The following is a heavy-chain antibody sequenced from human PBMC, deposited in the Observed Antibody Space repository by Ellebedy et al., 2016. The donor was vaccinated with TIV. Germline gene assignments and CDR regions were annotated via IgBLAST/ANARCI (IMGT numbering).Heavy chain of an antibody. J-gene: IGHJ4*02. D-gene: IGHD5-18*01. CDR1: GFSFSSYA. CDR3: AKDRISGDGYWVFDF. V-gene: IGHV3-23*01. Sequence: GESLKISCAASGFSFSSYAMSWVRQAPGKGPEWVSGIVGSGGSRYADSVKGRFTISRDNSKSTLDLQMSSLRAEDTAVYYCAKDRISGDGYWVFDFWGQGTLVTVST. CDR2: IVGSGGSR.